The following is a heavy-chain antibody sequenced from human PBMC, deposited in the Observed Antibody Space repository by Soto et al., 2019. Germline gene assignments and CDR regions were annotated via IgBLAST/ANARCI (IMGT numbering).Heavy chain of an antibody. J-gene: IGHJ6*02. V-gene: IGHV1-18*01. CDR1: GYTFTSYG. D-gene: IGHD1-1*01. CDR2: ISAYNGNT. CDR3: ARYNGYYYYGMDV. Sequence: ASVKVSCKASGYTFTSYGISWVRQAPGQGLEWMGWISAYNGNTNYAQKLQGRVTMTTDTSTSTAYMELSRLRSDDTAAYYCARYNGYYYYGMDVWGQGTTVTVSS.